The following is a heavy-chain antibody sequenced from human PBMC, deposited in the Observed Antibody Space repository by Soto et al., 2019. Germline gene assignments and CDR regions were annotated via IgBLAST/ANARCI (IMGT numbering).Heavy chain of an antibody. CDR1: GFTFSSYS. J-gene: IGHJ5*02. CDR2: ISSSSSYI. V-gene: IGHV3-21*01. D-gene: IGHD3-16*02. Sequence: GGSLRLSCAASGFTFSSYSMNWVRQAPGKGLEWVSSISSSSSYIYYADSVKGRFTISRDNAKNSLYLQMNSLRAEDTAVYYCARDLTGMITFGGVIVPNRFGSWGQRSL. CDR3: ARDLTGMITFGGVIVPNRFGS.